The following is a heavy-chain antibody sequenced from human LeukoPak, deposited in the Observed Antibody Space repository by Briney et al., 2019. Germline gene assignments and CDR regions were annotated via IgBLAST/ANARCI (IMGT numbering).Heavy chain of an antibody. J-gene: IGHJ6*02. Sequence: PGGSLRLSCAASGFIFDDYAIHWVRQAPGKGLEWVSGISWNSGSIGYADSVKGRFTISRDNAKNSLYLQMNSLRTEDTALYYCARDAVDTANAVWGQGTTVTVSS. CDR1: GFIFDDYA. V-gene: IGHV3-9*01. D-gene: IGHD5-18*01. CDR3: ARDAVDTANAV. CDR2: ISWNSGSI.